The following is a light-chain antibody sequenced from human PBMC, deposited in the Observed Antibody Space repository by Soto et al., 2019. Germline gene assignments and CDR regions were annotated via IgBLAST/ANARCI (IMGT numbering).Light chain of an antibody. Sequence: EIVLTQSPGTLSLSPGERATLSCRASQSVSSSYLAWYQQKPGQAPRLLIYGASSRATGIPDRFSGSGSGTDFTLTISRLEPEDFALYYCQQYSNWPRGTFGQGTKLQIK. V-gene: IGKV3-20*01. CDR1: QSVSSSY. CDR3: QQYSNWPRGT. CDR2: GAS. J-gene: IGKJ2*01.